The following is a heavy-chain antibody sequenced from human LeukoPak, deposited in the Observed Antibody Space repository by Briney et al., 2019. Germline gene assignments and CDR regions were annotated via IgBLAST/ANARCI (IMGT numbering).Heavy chain of an antibody. Sequence: GGSLRLSCAASGFTFSSYGMHWVGQAPGKGLEWVAVIWYDGSNKYYADSVKGRFTISRDNSKNTLYLQMNSLRVEDTDVYYCARERVTGTTFYYYYYMDVWGKGTTVTVSS. CDR1: GFTFSSYG. CDR3: ARERVTGTTFYYYYYMDV. CDR2: IWYDGSNK. V-gene: IGHV3-33*01. D-gene: IGHD1-7*01. J-gene: IGHJ6*03.